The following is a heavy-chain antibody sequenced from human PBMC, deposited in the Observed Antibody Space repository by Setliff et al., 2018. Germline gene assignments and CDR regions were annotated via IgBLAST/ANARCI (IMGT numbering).Heavy chain of an antibody. CDR1: GFIFSDYY. CDR2: ITSSGTTT. D-gene: IGHD5-18*01. V-gene: IGHV3-11*01. CDR3: ASGHRYGYLFEY. J-gene: IGHJ4*02. Sequence: GGSLRLSCAASGFIFSDYYMTWIRQAPGKGLEWVSYITSSGTTTFNADSVKGRFTISRDNAKNSLYLQMNSLRAEDTAVYYCASGHRYGYLFEYWGQGTLVTVSS.